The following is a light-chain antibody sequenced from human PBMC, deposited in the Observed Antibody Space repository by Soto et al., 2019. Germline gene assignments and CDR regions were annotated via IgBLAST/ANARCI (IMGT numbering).Light chain of an antibody. CDR1: SSDVGSYNL. Sequence: QSVLTQPASVSGSPGQSITISCTGTSSDVGSYNLVSWYQQHPGKAPKLMIYEVSKRPSGISNRFSGSKSGNTASLTISGLQAEDEAHYYCCSYAGSDTWVFGGGTKLTVL. CDR2: EVS. V-gene: IGLV2-23*02. CDR3: CSYAGSDTWV. J-gene: IGLJ3*02.